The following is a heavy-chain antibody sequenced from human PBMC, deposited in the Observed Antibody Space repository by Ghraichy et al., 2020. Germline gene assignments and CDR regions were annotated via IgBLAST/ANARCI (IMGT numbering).Heavy chain of an antibody. CDR1: GGSISSYY. Sequence: SETLSLTCTVSGGSISSYYWSWIRQPPGKGLEWIGYIYYSGSTNYNPSFKSRVTISVDTSKNQFSLKLSYVTAADTAVYYCARGRGYSYGPFYYCYYYIDVWGQGTTVTVSS. CDR3: ARGRGYSYGPFYYCYYYIDV. CDR2: IYYSGST. D-gene: IGHD5-18*01. V-gene: IGHV4-59*01. J-gene: IGHJ6*03.